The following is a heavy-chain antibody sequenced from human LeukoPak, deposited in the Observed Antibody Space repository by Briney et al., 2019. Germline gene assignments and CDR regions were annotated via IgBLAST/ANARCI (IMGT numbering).Heavy chain of an antibody. J-gene: IGHJ6*02. Sequence: GRSLRLSCAASGFTFSSYAMHWVRQAPGKGLEWVAVISYDGSNKYYADSVKGRFTISRDNSKHTLYLQMNSLRAEDTAVYYCARDRITMVRGVNYYYYYGMDVWGQGTTVTVSS. CDR2: ISYDGSNK. D-gene: IGHD3-10*01. V-gene: IGHV3-30-3*01. CDR3: ARDRITMVRGVNYYYYYGMDV. CDR1: GFTFSSYA.